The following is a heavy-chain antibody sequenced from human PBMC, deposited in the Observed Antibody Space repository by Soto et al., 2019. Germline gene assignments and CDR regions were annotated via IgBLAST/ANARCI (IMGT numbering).Heavy chain of an antibody. CDR3: ARAAKSYGGNTGGFDY. D-gene: IGHD2-15*01. CDR2: IIPILGIA. CDR1: GGTFSSYT. V-gene: IGHV1-69*02. J-gene: IGHJ4*02. Sequence: QVQLVQSGAEVKKPGSSVKVSCKASGGTFSSYTISWVRQAPGQGLEWMGRIIPILGIANYAQKFQGRVTITADKSTSTAYMELSSLRSEDTAVYYCARAAKSYGGNTGGFDYWGQGTLVTVSS.